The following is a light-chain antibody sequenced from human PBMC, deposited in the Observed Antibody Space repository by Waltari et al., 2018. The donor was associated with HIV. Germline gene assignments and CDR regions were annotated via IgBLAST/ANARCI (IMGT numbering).Light chain of an antibody. CDR3: AAWDDSLSGSTWV. CDR2: RDN. Sequence: QSVLTQPSSASGTLGQRVTMSCSGSTSNIGSNYVYWYQQLPGTAPKLLIYRDNHRPSGVPDRFSGSKSGTSASLAISGLRSEDEADYYCAAWDDSLSGSTWVFGGGTTVTVL. CDR1: TSNIGSNY. J-gene: IGLJ2*01. V-gene: IGLV1-47*01.